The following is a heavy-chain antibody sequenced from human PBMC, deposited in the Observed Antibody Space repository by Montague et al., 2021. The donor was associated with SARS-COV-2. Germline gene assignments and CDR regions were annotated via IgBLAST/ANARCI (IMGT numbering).Heavy chain of an antibody. V-gene: IGHV4-39*02. D-gene: IGHD1-7*01. CDR1: GGSIGSTNYY. J-gene: IGHJ3*02. Sequence: SETLSLTCTVSGGSIGSTNYYWAWIRQPPGKGPEFIGSIYYSGSIYYXXXLKSRVTISVDTSKNHLSLTLSSVTAADTAVYFCARRGAMRLPVATTIRVFDIWGQGTMVTVSS. CDR2: IYYSGSI. CDR3: ARRGAMRLPVATTIRVFDI.